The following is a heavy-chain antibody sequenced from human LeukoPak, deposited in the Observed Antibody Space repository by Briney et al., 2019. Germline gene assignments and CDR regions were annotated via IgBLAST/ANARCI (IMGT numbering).Heavy chain of an antibody. V-gene: IGHV2-70*01. CDR2: IGWDDDK. D-gene: IGHD4-17*01. CDR1: GFSLITSGMC. J-gene: IGHJ4*02. Sequence: ESGPALVKPTQTLTLTCTFSGFSLITSGMCVSWIRQPPGKALEWLALIGWDDDKYYSTSLKTRLTISKDTFKNQVVLTMTNMDPVDTATYYCARISACGDYYFDYWGQGTLVTVSS. CDR3: ARISACGDYYFDY.